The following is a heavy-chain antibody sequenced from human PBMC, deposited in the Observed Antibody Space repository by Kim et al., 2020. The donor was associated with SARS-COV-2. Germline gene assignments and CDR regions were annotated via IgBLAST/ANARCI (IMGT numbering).Heavy chain of an antibody. Sequence: TYTADAVEGRRTISRDMPKDTLYLQLNSRRAEDTAVYYCSSSTVGAYFDYWGQGSLVTVSS. CDR2: T. V-gene: IGHV3-53*01. CDR3: SSSTVGAYFDY. D-gene: IGHD1-26*01. J-gene: IGHJ4*02.